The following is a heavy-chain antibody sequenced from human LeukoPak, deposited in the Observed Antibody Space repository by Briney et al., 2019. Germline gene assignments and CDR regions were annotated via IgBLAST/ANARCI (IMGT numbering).Heavy chain of an antibody. CDR1: GFSLSTTGMC. Sequence: SGPTLVNPTQTLTLTCTFSGFSLSTTGMCVSWIRQPPGKALEWLARIDWDDDKYCSTSLKTRLTISKDTSKNQVVLTMTNMDPVDTATYYCARIRRGIAVAGSTQDAFDIWGQGTMVPVSS. D-gene: IGHD6-19*01. CDR3: ARIRRGIAVAGSTQDAFDI. V-gene: IGHV2-70*11. CDR2: IDWDDDK. J-gene: IGHJ3*02.